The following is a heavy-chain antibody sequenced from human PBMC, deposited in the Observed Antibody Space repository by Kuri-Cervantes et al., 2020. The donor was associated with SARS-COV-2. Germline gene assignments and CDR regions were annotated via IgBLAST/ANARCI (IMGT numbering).Heavy chain of an antibody. CDR3: AREYYDILTGHQLFDY. J-gene: IGHJ4*02. D-gene: IGHD3-9*01. Sequence: ESLKISCTVSGGSISSYYWSWIRQPAGKGLEWIGRIYTSGSTNYNPSLKSRVTMSVDTSKIQFSLKLSSVTAADTAVYYCAREYYDILTGHQLFDYWGQGTLVTVSS. CDR2: IYTSGST. V-gene: IGHV4-4*07. CDR1: GGSISSYY.